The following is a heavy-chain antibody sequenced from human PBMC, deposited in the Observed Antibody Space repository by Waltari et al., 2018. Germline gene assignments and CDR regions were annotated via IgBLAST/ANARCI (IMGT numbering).Heavy chain of an antibody. CDR1: GFTFSSYW. Sequence: DVQLVESGGGLVQPGGSLRLSCAASGFTFSSYWMSWVRQAPGKGLEWVDNIKQGGSAKSYVDSVKGRFTISRDNAQNSLYLQMNSLRAEDTAVYHCARYFGSGSYYPYWGQGTLVTVSS. CDR2: IKQGGSAK. D-gene: IGHD3-10*01. V-gene: IGHV3-7*01. CDR3: ARYFGSGSYYPY. J-gene: IGHJ4*02.